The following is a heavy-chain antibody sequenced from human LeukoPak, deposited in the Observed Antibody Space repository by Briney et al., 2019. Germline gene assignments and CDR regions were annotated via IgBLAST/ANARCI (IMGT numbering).Heavy chain of an antibody. V-gene: IGHV1-69*13. CDR1: GYTFSSYG. CDR3: AREGGGYYYDSSGYPNPFDY. D-gene: IGHD3-22*01. J-gene: IGHJ4*02. CDR2: IIPIFGTA. Sequence: AASVKVSCKASGYTFSSYGISWVRQAPGQGLEWMGGIIPIFGTANYAQKFQGRVTITADESTSTAYMELSSLRSEDTAVYYCAREGGGYYYDSSGYPNPFDYWGQGTLVTVSS.